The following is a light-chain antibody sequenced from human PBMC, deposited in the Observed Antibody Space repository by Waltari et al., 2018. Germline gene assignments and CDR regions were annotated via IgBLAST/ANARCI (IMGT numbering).Light chain of an antibody. J-gene: IGKJ2*01. CDR1: QSISSY. CDR3: QQSYNTPRT. V-gene: IGKV1-39*01. CDR2: AAS. Sequence: DIQMTQSPSSLSASVGDRVTITCRASQSISSYLNSYLNWYQQKPGKAPKLLIYAASSLQSGVPSRCSGSGSGTDFTLTISSLQPEDFGTYYCQQSYNTPRTFGQGTKLEIK.